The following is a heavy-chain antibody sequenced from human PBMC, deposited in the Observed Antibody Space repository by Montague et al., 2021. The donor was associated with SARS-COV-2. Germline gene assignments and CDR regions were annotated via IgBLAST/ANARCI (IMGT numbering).Heavy chain of an antibody. CDR3: ARDDGWSAY. D-gene: IGHD3-3*01. CDR2: IYHSGST. J-gene: IGHJ4*02. V-gene: IGHV4-4*02. CDR1: GGSISNSNW. Sequence: SETLSLTCAVSGGSISNSNWWTWVRQPPGKGLEWIGEIYHSGSTNYNSSLRSRVTISVDKSKNQFSLKLTSVTAADTAVYHCARDDGWSAYWGQGTLVTVSS.